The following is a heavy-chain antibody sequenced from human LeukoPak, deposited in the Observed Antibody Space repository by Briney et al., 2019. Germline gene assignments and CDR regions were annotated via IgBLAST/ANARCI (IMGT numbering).Heavy chain of an antibody. D-gene: IGHD2-21*01. CDR1: GFTFSSYG. J-gene: IGHJ4*02. CDR2: ISYDGSNK. Sequence: PGGSLRLSCAASGFTFSSYGMHWVRQAPGKGLEGVAVISYDGSNKYYADSVKGRFTISRDNSKNTLYLQMNSLRAEDTAVYYCAKANYQSGGAAFDYWGQGTLVTVSS. CDR3: AKANYQSGGAAFDY. V-gene: IGHV3-30*18.